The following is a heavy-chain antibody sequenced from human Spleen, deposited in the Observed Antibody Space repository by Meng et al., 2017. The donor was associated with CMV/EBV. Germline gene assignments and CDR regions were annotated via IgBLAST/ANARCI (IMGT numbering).Heavy chain of an antibody. J-gene: IGHJ4*02. V-gene: IGHV4-31*02. CDR3: ARVGYCSSISCYTFDY. CDR1: SISSGGHY. Sequence: SISSGGHYWGWIRQHPGKGLEWVGSMYHSGSTIYSPSLKSRVSISVDTSKNQFSLKLTSVTAADTAVYYCARVGYCSSISCYTFDYWGQGVLVTVSS. D-gene: IGHD2-2*02. CDR2: MYHSGST.